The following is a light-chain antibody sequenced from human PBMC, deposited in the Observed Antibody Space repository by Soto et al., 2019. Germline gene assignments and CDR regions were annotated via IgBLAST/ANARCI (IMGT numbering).Light chain of an antibody. CDR2: DAS. CDR1: QSINNR. Sequence: IQMTQSPSTLSASIGCRVTITCRASQSINNRLAWYQQMPGKAPNLLIYDASSLESGVPSRFRGSGSETEFTLTISGLKPDDFATYYCQQFIDGWTFGQGTKVDI. CDR3: QQFIDGWT. J-gene: IGKJ1*01. V-gene: IGKV1-5*01.